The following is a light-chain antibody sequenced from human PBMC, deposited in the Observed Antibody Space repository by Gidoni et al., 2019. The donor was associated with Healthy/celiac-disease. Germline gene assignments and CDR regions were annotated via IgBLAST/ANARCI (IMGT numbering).Light chain of an antibody. CDR1: SSNIGNNY. CDR2: ENN. V-gene: IGLV1-51*02. CDR3: GTWDSSLSAYV. Sequence: QSVLTHPPSVSAAPGPKVTISCSGISSNIGNNYVSWYQQLPGTAPKLLIYENNKRPSGIPDRFAGSKSGTSATLVITGLQTGDEADYYCGTWDSSLSAYVFGTGTKGTVL. J-gene: IGLJ1*01.